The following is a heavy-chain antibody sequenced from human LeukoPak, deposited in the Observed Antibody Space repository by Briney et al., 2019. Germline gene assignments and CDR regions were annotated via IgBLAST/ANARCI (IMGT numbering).Heavy chain of an antibody. J-gene: IGHJ1*01. V-gene: IGHV3-53*01. Sequence: PGGSLRLSCAASGFTVSNYYMTWVRQAPGKGLEWVSVMLTAGTTYYADSVKGRFTISRDDSKNMVYLQMNSLRAEDTAVYFCAREGYSSGWFRLWGQGTLVTVSS. CDR3: AREGYSSGWFRL. D-gene: IGHD6-19*01. CDR1: GFTVSNYY. CDR2: MLTAGTT.